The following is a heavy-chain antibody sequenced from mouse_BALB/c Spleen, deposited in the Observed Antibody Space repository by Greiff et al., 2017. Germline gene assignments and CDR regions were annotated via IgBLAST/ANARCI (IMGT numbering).Heavy chain of an antibody. CDR3: ARYNVRCCFAD. CDR1: GYTFTSYV. CDR2: ISPYNGDT. J-gene: IGHJ3*01. D-gene: IGHD2-14*01. Sequence: VQLQESGPELVKPGVSVKISCTASGYTFTSYVMHWVKQSPAKSLEWIGSISPYNGDTNYNEKFKGKATMTIDKSTSTAYMELSSLTSEDSAIYYCARYNVRCCFADWGEGTPVTVSA. V-gene: IGHV1-67*01.